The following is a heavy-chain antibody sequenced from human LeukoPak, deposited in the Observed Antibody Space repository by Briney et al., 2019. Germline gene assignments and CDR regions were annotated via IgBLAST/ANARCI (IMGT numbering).Heavy chain of an antibody. CDR2: INPNSGGT. V-gene: IGHV1-2*02. J-gene: IGHJ4*02. CDR3: ARRMYSSSSPDY. D-gene: IGHD6-6*01. Sequence: ASVKVSCKASGYTFTGYYMHWVRLAPGQGLEWMGWINPNSGGTNYAQKFQGRVTMTRDTSISTAYMELSRLRSDDTAAYYCARRMYSSSSPDYWGQGTLVTVSS. CDR1: GYTFTGYY.